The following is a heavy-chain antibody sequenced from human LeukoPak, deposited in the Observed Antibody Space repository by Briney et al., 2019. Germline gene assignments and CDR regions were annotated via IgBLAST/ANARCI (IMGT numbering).Heavy chain of an antibody. CDR1: GFTFSSYG. CDR2: IWDDGSNK. J-gene: IGHJ3*02. V-gene: IGHV3-33*06. Sequence: PGRSLRLSCAPSGFTFSSYGMHWVRHAPGKGLEWVAVIWDDGSNKYYADSVKGRFTISKDNSKNTLYLQMNSLRAEDTAVYYCAKDTLDAFDIWGPRTMVTVS. CDR3: AKDTLDAFDI.